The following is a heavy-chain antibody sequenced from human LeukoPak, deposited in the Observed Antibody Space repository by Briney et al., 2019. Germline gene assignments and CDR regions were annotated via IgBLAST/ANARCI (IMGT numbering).Heavy chain of an antibody. D-gene: IGHD3-3*01. CDR3: AKADTFGVVHLYYFDS. Sequence: PGGSLRLSCAASGFIFSNYAMGWVRQAPGKGLEWVSVIRGSGPSMYYADSVKGRFTISRDNSKNIVYLQMDSLRVEDTAIYYCAKADTFGVVHLYYFDSWGQGTPVTVSS. V-gene: IGHV3-23*01. CDR2: IRGSGPSM. J-gene: IGHJ4*02. CDR1: GFIFSNYA.